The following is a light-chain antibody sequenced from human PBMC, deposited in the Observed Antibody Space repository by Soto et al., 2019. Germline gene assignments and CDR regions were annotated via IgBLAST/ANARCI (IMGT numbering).Light chain of an antibody. CDR3: QQHGSSPPNT. Sequence: VLTQSPGTLSLSPGERATLSCRASQSVSSSYLAWYQQKPGQAPRVLIYGASSRATGIPDGFSGSGSATDFTLTISRLEPEDFAVYYCQQHGSSPPNTFGQGTKLEIK. V-gene: IGKV3-20*01. J-gene: IGKJ2*01. CDR1: QSVSSSY. CDR2: GAS.